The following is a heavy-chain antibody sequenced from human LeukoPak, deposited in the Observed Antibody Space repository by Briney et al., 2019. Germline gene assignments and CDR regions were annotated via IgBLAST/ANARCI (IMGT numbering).Heavy chain of an antibody. CDR2: INHSGST. J-gene: IGHJ4*02. Sequence: SETLSLTCAVYGGSFSGYYWSWIRQPPGKGLEWIGEINHSGSTNYNPSLKSRVTISVDTSKNQFSLKLSSVTAADTAVYYCARLRVLRYFDWLPLGFDYWGQGTLVTVSS. CDR3: ARLRVLRYFDWLPLGFDY. V-gene: IGHV4-34*01. D-gene: IGHD3-9*01. CDR1: GGSFSGYY.